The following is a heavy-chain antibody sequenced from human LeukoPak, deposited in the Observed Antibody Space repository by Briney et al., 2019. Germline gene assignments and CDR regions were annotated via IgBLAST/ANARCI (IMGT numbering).Heavy chain of an antibody. CDR3: GKEGGA. CDR1: GFRFSDFT. D-gene: IGHD3-16*01. CDR2: IGGRGGST. J-gene: IGHJ5*02. Sequence: GGSLRLSCAASGFRFSDFTMTWVRQAPGKGPEWVSAIGGRGGSTYYADSLGGRFTISRDNSKDMVYLQMNSLKVEDTATYYCGKEGGAWGQGTKVTVS. V-gene: IGHV3-23*01.